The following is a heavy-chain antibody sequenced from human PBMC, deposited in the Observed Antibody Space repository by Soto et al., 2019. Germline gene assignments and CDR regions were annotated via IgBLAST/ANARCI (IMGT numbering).Heavy chain of an antibody. J-gene: IGHJ4*02. CDR3: ARGRDPSSGYRDRVFDY. D-gene: IGHD3-22*01. Sequence: QVQLQESGPGLVKPSETLSLTCTVSGGSISSYYWSWIRQPAGKGLEWIGRIYTSGSTNYNPSLKSRVTMSVDTSKNQFSLKLSSVTAADTAVYYCARGRDPSSGYRDRVFDYWGQGTLVTVSS. V-gene: IGHV4-4*07. CDR2: IYTSGST. CDR1: GGSISSYY.